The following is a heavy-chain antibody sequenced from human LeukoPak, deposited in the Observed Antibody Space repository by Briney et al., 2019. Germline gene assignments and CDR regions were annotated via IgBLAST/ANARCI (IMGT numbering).Heavy chain of an antibody. CDR1: GYTFTGYY. V-gene: IGHV1-2*02. J-gene: IGHJ4*02. Sequence: GASVKVSCKASGYTFTGYYMHWVRQAPGQGLEWMGWINPNSGGTNYAQKFQGRVTMTRDTSISTADMELSRLRSDDTAVYYCASSGVNDYGDLIDYWGQGTLVTVSS. CDR2: INPNSGGT. D-gene: IGHD4-17*01. CDR3: ASSGVNDYGDLIDY.